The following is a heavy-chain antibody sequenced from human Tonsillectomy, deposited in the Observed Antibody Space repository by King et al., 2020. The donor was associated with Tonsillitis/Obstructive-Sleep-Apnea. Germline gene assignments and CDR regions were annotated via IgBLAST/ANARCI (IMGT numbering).Heavy chain of an antibody. J-gene: IGHJ4*02. Sequence: VQLQQWGAGLLKPSETLSLTCAVYGGSFSGYYWSWIRQPPGKGLEWIGEINHSGSTNYNPSLKSRVTISVDTSKNHLSLEPSSGTAADTAVFYCARGVAGRPYSFDGWGQGTLVTVSS. CDR2: INHSGST. CDR3: ARGVAGRPYSFDG. CDR1: GGSFSGYY. V-gene: IGHV4-34*01. D-gene: IGHD6-6*01.